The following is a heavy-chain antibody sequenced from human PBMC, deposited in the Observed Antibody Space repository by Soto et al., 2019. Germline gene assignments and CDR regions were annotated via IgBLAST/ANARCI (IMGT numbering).Heavy chain of an antibody. J-gene: IGHJ3*02. CDR2: IIPIFGTA. CDR1: GGTFSSYA. CDR3: GREGEYSSSPGEDRVSELCSFDI. V-gene: IGHV1-69*13. D-gene: IGHD6-6*01. Sequence: SVKVSCKASGGTFSSYAISWVRQAPGQGLEWMGGIIPIFGTANYAQKFQGRVTITADESTSTAYMELSSLRSEDTAVYYCGREGEYSSSPGEDRVSELCSFDI.